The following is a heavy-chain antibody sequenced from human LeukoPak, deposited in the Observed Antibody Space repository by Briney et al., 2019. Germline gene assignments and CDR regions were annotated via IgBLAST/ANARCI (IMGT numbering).Heavy chain of an antibody. CDR1: GGSISSGGYS. CDR2: IYHSGST. Sequence: SETLSLTCAVSGGSISSGGYSWSWIRQPPGKGLEWIGYIYHSGSTYYNPSLKSRVTISVDRSKTQFSLRLSSVTAADTAVYYCARTSFSGSGSPIGAFDIWGQGTMVTVSS. CDR3: ARTSFSGSGSPIGAFDI. V-gene: IGHV4-30-2*01. J-gene: IGHJ3*02. D-gene: IGHD3-10*01.